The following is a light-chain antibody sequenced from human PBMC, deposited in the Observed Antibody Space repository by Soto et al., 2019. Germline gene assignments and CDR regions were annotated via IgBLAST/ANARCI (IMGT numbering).Light chain of an antibody. CDR3: QPSDDSLWT. V-gene: IGKV3-20*01. CDR2: GAS. CDR1: QSVRSSY. J-gene: IGKJ1*01. Sequence: EIVLTQSPGTLSLSPGERATLSCRASQSVRSSYLVWYQHKPGQAPRLLIYGASSRAPGIPDRFSGSGSGTDFTLTINRLEPEDFAVYYCQPSDDSLWTFGQGTKVQIK.